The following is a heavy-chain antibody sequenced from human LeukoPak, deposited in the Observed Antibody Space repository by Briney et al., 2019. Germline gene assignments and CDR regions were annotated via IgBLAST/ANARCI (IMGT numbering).Heavy chain of an antibody. V-gene: IGHV3-30*04. CDR1: GFPFSTYS. CDR3: AREKYCTPTDCLHGRFYFNS. J-gene: IGHJ4*02. D-gene: IGHD2-8*01. Sequence: GGSLRLSCAASGFPFSTYSMHWVRQAPGKGLEWVAVMSSDGSNDNYANSVKGRFTISRDNSKNALYLQMNTLRVEDTAVYYCAREKYCTPTDCLHGRFYFNSWGQGTPVTVSS. CDR2: MSSDGSND.